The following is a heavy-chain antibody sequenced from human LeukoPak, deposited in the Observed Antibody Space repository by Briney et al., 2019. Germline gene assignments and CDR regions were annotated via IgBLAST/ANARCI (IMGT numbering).Heavy chain of an antibody. Sequence: ASVTVSCKASGYTFTSYDINWVRQAPGQGLEWMGWMNPNSGNTGYAQKFQGRVTMTRNTSISTAYMELSSLRSEDTAVYYCARGLEIIWFGEPSSYDYWGQGTLVTVSS. CDR2: MNPNSGNT. D-gene: IGHD3-10*01. CDR3: ARGLEIIWFGEPSSYDY. CDR1: GYTFTSYD. V-gene: IGHV1-8*01. J-gene: IGHJ4*02.